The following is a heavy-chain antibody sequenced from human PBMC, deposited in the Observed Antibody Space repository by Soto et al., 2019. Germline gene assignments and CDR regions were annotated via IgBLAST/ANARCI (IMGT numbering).Heavy chain of an antibody. CDR2: VYPNGKT. CDR3: ARPRGTTPAVWYFDL. V-gene: IGHV4-59*08. CDR1: GDSISSQY. Sequence: QVQLQESGPGLVKPSETLSLTCTVSGDSISSQYWSWIRQPPGKGLEWIGYVYPNGKTDTNPSLKSRVTISMATSKTQVSLRLTSVTAANTAEYYCARPRGTTPAVWYFDLWGRDTLVTVSS. J-gene: IGHJ2*01. D-gene: IGHD1-26*01.